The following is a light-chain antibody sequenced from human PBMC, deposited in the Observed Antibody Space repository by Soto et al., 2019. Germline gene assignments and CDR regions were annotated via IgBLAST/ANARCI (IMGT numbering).Light chain of an antibody. V-gene: IGKV3-20*01. CDR3: QLYGSSPMYT. CDR2: GAA. Sequence: EMVLSQSPGTLSLSPGERATLSCRASQSVTSTSLSWYQQKTGQAPRLLIYGAANRATGIPDRFSGRGSGTDFTLTISRLETEDFAVYYCQLYGSSPMYTFGQGTTLELK. CDR1: QSVTSTS. J-gene: IGKJ2*01.